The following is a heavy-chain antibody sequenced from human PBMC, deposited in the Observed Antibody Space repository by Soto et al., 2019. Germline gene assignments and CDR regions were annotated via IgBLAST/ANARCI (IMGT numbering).Heavy chain of an antibody. CDR1: GFTFSSYE. CDR3: ARPIITGTTDY. J-gene: IGHJ4*02. Sequence: GGSLRLSCAASGFTFSSYEMNWVRQAPGKGLEWVSYISSSGSTIYYADSVKGRFTISRDNAKNSLYLQMNSLRAEDTAVYYCARPIITGTTDYWGQGTLVTVSS. D-gene: IGHD1-7*01. V-gene: IGHV3-48*03. CDR2: ISSSGSTI.